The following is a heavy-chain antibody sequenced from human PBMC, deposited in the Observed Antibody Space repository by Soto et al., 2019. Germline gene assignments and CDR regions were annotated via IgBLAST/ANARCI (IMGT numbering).Heavy chain of an antibody. CDR2: IYSDGST. D-gene: IGHD6-13*01. Sequence: GGSLRLSCAASGFTVSSNYMSWVRQAPGKGLGWVSVIYSDGSTHYADSVKGRFIISRHNSNNTLYLQMNSLRAEDTAVYYCARALIAGTATLGYWGQGTLVTVSS. J-gene: IGHJ4*02. CDR3: ARALIAGTATLGY. CDR1: GFTVSSNY. V-gene: IGHV3-53*04.